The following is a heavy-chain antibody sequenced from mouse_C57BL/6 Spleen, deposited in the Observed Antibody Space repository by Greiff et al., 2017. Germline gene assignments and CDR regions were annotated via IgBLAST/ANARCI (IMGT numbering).Heavy chain of an antibody. J-gene: IGHJ4*01. CDR2: IHPNSGST. V-gene: IGHV1-64*01. CDR3: ARCYYDYDPGAMDY. D-gene: IGHD2-4*01. CDR1: GYTFTSYW. Sequence: QVQLQQPGAELVKPGASVKLSCKASGYTFTSYWMHWVKQRPGQGLEWIGMIHPNSGSTNYNEKFKSKATLTVDKSSSTAYMQLSSLTSEDSAVYYCARCYYDYDPGAMDYWGQGTSVTVSS.